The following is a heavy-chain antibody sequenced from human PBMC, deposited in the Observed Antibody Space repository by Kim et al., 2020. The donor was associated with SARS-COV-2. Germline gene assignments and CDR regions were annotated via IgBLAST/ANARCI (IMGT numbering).Heavy chain of an antibody. V-gene: IGHV3-23*01. CDR3: AKGDCYDSRGYYYKDYYFGLDV. J-gene: IGHJ6*02. D-gene: IGHD3-22*01. CDR1: GFTFNNYA. Sequence: GGSLRLSCAASGFTFNNYAMNWVRQAPGKGLEWVSGINGGGANTYYGDSVKGRFTISRDNSKSTLYLQMNSLGAEDTAVYFCAKGDCYDSRGYYYKDYYFGLDVWGQGTTVTVSS. CDR2: INGGGANT.